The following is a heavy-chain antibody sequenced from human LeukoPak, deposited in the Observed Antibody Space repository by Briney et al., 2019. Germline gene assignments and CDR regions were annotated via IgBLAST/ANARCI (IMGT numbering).Heavy chain of an antibody. Sequence: AGGSLRLSCAASGFTFSSYGMHWVRQAPGKGLEWVAFIRYDGSNKYYADSVKGRFTISRDNSKNTLYLQMNSLRAEDTAVYYCAKDPNPYSSGENWFDPWGQGTLVTVSS. CDR3: AKDPNPYSSGENWFDP. CDR1: GFTFSSYG. D-gene: IGHD6-19*01. J-gene: IGHJ5*02. CDR2: IRYDGSNK. V-gene: IGHV3-30*02.